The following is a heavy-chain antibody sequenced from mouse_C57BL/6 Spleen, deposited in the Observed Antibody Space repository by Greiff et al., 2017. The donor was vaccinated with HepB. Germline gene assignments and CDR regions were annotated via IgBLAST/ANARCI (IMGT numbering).Heavy chain of an antibody. V-gene: IGHV1-81*01. CDR1: GYTFTSYG. CDR2: SYPRSGNT. Sequence: VKLQESGAELARPGASVKLSCKASGYTFTSYGISWVKQRTGQGLEWIGESYPRSGNTYYNEKFKGKATLTADKSSSTAYMELRSLTSEDSAVYFCARGGSYFDYWGQGTTLTVSS. J-gene: IGHJ2*01. CDR3: ARGGSYFDY.